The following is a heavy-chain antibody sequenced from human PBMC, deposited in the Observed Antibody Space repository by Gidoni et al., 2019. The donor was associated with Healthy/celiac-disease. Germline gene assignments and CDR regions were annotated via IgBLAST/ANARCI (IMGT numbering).Heavy chain of an antibody. D-gene: IGHD2-2*01. J-gene: IGHJ6*02. Sequence: QVQLVESGGGVVQPGRSLRLSCAASGFTFSSYAMHWGRQAPGKGLELVAVISYDGSNKYYADSVKVRFTISRDNSKNTLYLQMNSLRAEDTAVYYCARDFVVGWSLKNYYYGMDVWGQGTTVTVSS. CDR3: ARDFVVGWSLKNYYYGMDV. CDR1: GFTFSSYA. V-gene: IGHV3-30*01. CDR2: ISYDGSNK.